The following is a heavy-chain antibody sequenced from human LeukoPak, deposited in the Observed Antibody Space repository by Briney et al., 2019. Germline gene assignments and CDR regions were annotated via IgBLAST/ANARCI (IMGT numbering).Heavy chain of an antibody. CDR1: GFTFGSSE. CDR3: AKPRAITTGVGRYFDL. Sequence: GGSLRLSCAASGFTFGSSEMNWVRQAPGRGLEWVSAISGGGENTYYGDSVKGRFTISRDNSKNTLYLQMNSLRAEDTATYYCAKPRAITTGVGRYFDLWGRGTLVTVSS. J-gene: IGHJ2*01. V-gene: IGHV3-23*01. CDR2: ISGGGENT. D-gene: IGHD1-1*01.